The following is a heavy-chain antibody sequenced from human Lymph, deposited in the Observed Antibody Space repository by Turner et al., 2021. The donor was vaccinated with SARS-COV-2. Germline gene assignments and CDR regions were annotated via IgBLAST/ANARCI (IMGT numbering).Heavy chain of an antibody. J-gene: IGHJ4*02. Sequence: QVQLVQSGAEVKKPGASVKVSCKVSGYTLTELSIHWVRQTPGKGLEWMGGFDPEDGETIYAQKFQGRVTMTEDTSTDTAYMELSSLRSEDTAVYYCATLKSNWKILTGRYYFDIWGQGTLVTVSS. D-gene: IGHD1-1*01. V-gene: IGHV1-24*01. CDR3: ATLKSNWKILTGRYYFDI. CDR2: FDPEDGET. CDR1: GYTLTELS.